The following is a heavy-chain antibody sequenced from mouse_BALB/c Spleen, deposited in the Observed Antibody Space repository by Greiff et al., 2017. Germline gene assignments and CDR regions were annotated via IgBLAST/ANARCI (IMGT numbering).Heavy chain of an antibody. CDR1: GYTFTSYW. V-gene: IGHV1S126*01. Sequence: QVQLQQPGAELVKPGASVKISCKASGYTFTSYWMNWVKQRPGQGLEWIGEIDPSDSYTNNNQKFKDKATLTVDKSSSTAYMQLSSLTSEDSAVYYCARAVGAYYAMDYWGQGTSVTVSS. J-gene: IGHJ4*01. CDR3: ARAVGAYYAMDY. CDR2: IDPSDSYT.